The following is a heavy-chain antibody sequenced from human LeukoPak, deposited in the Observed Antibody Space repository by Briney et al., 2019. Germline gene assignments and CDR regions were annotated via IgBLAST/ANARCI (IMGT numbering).Heavy chain of an antibody. D-gene: IGHD3-10*01. CDR1: GYTFTGYY. J-gene: IGHJ5*02. V-gene: IGHV1-2*02. CDR3: ARDNMVRGVGSFFDRNWFDP. Sequence: ASVKVSCKTSGYTFTGYYMHWVRQAPGQGLECMGWINPNSGGTNYAQKFQGRVTMAREKSLSTAYMELSRMRSDDEVVYYCARDNMVRGVGSFFDRNWFDPWGQGTLVTVSS. CDR2: INPNSGGT.